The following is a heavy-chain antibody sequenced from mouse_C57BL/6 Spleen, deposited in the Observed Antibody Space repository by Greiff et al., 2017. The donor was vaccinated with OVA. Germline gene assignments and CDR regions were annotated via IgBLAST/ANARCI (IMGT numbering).Heavy chain of an antibody. V-gene: IGHV1-64*01. CDR3: ARPNGNYSAWLAY. D-gene: IGHD1-1*01. CDR1: GYTFTSYW. Sequence: QVQLQQPGAELVQPGASVKLSCKASGYTFTSYWMHWVKQRPGQGLEWIGMIHPNCGSTNYNEKFKSKATLTVDKSSSPAYMQLSSLTSEDSSVYYWARPNGNYSAWLAYWGQGTLVTVSA. CDR2: IHPNCGST. J-gene: IGHJ3*01.